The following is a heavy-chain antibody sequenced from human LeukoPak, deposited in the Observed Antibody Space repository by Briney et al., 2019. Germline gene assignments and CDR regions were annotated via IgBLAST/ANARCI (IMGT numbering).Heavy chain of an antibody. D-gene: IGHD1-26*01. Sequence: PGGSLRLSCAASGFTFSSYSMNWVRQAPGKGLEWVSAISGSGGSTYYADSVKGRFTISRDNSKNTLYLQMNSLRAEDTAVYYCAKEWELLGLFDYWGQGTLVTVSS. CDR3: AKEWELLGLFDY. J-gene: IGHJ4*02. CDR1: GFTFSSYS. CDR2: ISGSGGST. V-gene: IGHV3-23*01.